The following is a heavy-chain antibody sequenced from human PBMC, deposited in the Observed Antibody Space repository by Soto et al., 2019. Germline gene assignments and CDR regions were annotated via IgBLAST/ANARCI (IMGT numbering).Heavy chain of an antibody. CDR3: ARLAGYCSGTSCYGYYDMDV. Sequence: SDTLSLTCSASGGSISSGPYSWGWIRQPPGKGLEWIGTFHYSGRTYYSPSLESRVTISVDTSKNQFSLKVSSVTAADTAVFYCARLAGYCSGTSCYGYYDMDVWGQGTTVTVSS. J-gene: IGHJ6*02. CDR2: FHYSGRT. CDR1: GGSISSGPYS. V-gene: IGHV4-39*01. D-gene: IGHD2-2*01.